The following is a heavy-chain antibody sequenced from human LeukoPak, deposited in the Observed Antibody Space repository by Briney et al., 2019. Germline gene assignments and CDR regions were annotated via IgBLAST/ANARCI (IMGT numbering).Heavy chain of an antibody. D-gene: IGHD6-6*01. CDR3: ASKSRSSIFYHGMDV. V-gene: IGHV3-23*01. Sequence: PGGSLRLSCAASGFTFSSYAMSWVRQAPGKGLEWVSAISGSGGSTYYADSVKGRFTISRDNSKNTLYLQMNSLRAEDTAVYYCASKSRSSIFYHGMDVWGQGATVTVSS. J-gene: IGHJ6*02. CDR1: GFTFSSYA. CDR2: ISGSGGST.